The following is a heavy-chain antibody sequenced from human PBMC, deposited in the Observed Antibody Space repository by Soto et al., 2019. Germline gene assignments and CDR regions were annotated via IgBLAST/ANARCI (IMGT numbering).Heavy chain of an antibody. V-gene: IGHV1-69*13. J-gene: IGHJ3*02. D-gene: IGHD6-19*01. Sequence: SVKVSCKASGGTFSSYAISWVRQAPGQGLEWMGGIIPIFGTANYAQKFQGRVTITADESTSTAYMELSSLRSEDTAVYYCARDRETGYSSGWYSGDAFDIWGQGTMVTVSS. CDR3: ARDRETGYSSGWYSGDAFDI. CDR2: IIPIFGTA. CDR1: GGTFSSYA.